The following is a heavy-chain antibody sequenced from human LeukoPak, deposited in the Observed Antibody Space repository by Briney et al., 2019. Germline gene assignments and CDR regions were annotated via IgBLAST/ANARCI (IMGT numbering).Heavy chain of an antibody. CDR1: GGSFSGYY. Sequence: KPSETLSLTCAVYGGSFSGYYWSWIRQPPGKGLEWIGEINHSGSTNYNPSLKSRVTISVDTSKNQFSLKLSSVTAADTAVYYCARGSHGNYYYYYYMDVWGKGTTVTVSS. J-gene: IGHJ6*03. V-gene: IGHV4-34*01. D-gene: IGHD1-1*01. CDR2: INHSGST. CDR3: ARGSHGNYYYYYYMDV.